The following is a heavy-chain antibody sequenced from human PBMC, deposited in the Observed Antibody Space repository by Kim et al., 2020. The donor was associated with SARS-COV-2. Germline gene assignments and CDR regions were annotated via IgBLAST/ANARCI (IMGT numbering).Heavy chain of an antibody. D-gene: IGHD3-10*01. Sequence: LKSRATISVDTSKNQASLKLSSVTAADTAVYYCARGGPMVRGVIKPYDYWGQGTLVTVSS. CDR3: ARGGPMVRGVIKPYDY. V-gene: IGHV4-30-2*04. J-gene: IGHJ4*02.